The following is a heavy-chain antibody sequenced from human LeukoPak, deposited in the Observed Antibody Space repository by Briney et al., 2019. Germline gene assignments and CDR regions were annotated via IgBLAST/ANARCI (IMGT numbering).Heavy chain of an antibody. CDR1: GYAFTSYH. Sequence: ASVKVSCKASGYAFTSYHIHWMRQAPGQGLGWMGIIIPSSGSTTYAQKFQGRVTMTRDTSTSTVYMELSSLRSEDTAVYYCAKRFHYGSGSYKQTYFFDYWGQGTLVTVSS. CDR2: IIPSSGST. J-gene: IGHJ4*02. V-gene: IGHV1-46*01. CDR3: AKRFHYGSGSYKQTYFFDY. D-gene: IGHD3-10*01.